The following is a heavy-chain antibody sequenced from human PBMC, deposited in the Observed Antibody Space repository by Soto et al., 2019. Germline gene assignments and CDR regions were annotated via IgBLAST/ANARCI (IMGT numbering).Heavy chain of an antibody. CDR2: IYYSGST. D-gene: IGHD4-17*01. J-gene: IGHJ4*02. CDR1: GGSISSSSYY. Sequence: QLQLQESGPGLVKPSETLSLTCTVSGGSISSSSYYWGWIRQPPGKGLEWIGSIYYSGSTYYNPSLKSRVTISVDTSKNQFSLKLSSVTAADPAVYYCARARYGDYGYYWGQGTLVTVSS. CDR3: ARARYGDYGYY. V-gene: IGHV4-39*01.